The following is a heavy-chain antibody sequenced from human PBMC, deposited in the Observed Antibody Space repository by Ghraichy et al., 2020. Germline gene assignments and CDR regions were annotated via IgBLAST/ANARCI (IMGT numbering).Heavy chain of an antibody. CDR2: INHSGST. CDR3: AREKAGRDYWASYYYGMDV. J-gene: IGHJ6*02. Sequence: SETLSLTCAVYGGSFSGYYWSWIRQPPGKGLEWIGEINHSGSTNYNPSLKSRVTISVDTSKNQFSLKLSSVTAADTAVYYCAREKAGRDYWASYYYGMDVWGQGTTVTVSS. V-gene: IGHV4-34*01. D-gene: IGHD2-15*01. CDR1: GGSFSGYY.